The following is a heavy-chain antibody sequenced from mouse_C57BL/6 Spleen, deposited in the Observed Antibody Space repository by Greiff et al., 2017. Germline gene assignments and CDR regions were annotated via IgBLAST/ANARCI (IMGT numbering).Heavy chain of an antibody. V-gene: IGHV1-64*01. J-gene: IGHJ1*03. CDR1: GFTFTSYW. CDR3: ARWDYYGSSDWYFDV. Sequence: QVQLQQSGAELVKPGASVKLSCKASGFTFTSYWMHWVKQRPGQGLEWIGMIHPNRGSTNYNEKFKSKATLTVDNSSSTAYMQLSSLTSEDSAVYYCARWDYYGSSDWYFDVWGTGTTVTVSS. D-gene: IGHD1-1*01. CDR2: IHPNRGST.